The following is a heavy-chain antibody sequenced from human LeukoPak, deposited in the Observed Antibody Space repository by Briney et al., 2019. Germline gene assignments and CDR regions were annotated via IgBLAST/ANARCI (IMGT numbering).Heavy chain of an antibody. V-gene: IGHV3-7*01. CDR2: IKQDGSEK. CDR3: GRDRGYLQFDY. CDR1: GFTFTSYW. Sequence: GGSLRLSCAASGFTFTSYWMSWGRQAPGKGLEWGANIKQDGSEKYYVDSVKGGFTISRDNAKNSLDLQMNRLTAEDTAVYYCGRDRGYLQFDYWGQGTLVTVSS. J-gene: IGHJ4*02. D-gene: IGHD2-15*01.